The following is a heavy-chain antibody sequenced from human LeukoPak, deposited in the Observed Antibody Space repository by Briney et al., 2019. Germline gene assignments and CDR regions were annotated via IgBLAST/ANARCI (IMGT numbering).Heavy chain of an antibody. V-gene: IGHV3-53*01. CDR1: GFTVSSNY. D-gene: IGHD6-13*01. CDR3: ARVRRGGSSFEEYYFDY. CDR2: IYSGGST. Sequence: GGSLRLSCAASGFTVSSNYMSWVRQAPGKGLEWVSVIYSGGSTYYADSVKGRFTISRDNSKNTLYLQMNSLRAEDTAVYYCARVRRGGSSFEEYYFDYWGQGTLVTVSS. J-gene: IGHJ4*02.